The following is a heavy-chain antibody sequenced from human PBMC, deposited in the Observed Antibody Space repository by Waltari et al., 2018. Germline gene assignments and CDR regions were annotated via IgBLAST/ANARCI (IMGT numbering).Heavy chain of an antibody. J-gene: IGHJ4*02. CDR2: INPNSVGT. V-gene: IGHV1-2*06. CDR1: VYTFTGSD. CDR3: ATDYDILTGYDY. D-gene: IGHD3-9*01. Sequence: QVQLVQSVAEVKTPGASVKVACKASVYTFTGSDLHLVRQAPGQGLEWMGRINPNSVGTNYAQKFQGRVTITRDTSISTAYMELSRLRSDDTAVYYCATDYDILTGYDYWGQGTLVTVSS.